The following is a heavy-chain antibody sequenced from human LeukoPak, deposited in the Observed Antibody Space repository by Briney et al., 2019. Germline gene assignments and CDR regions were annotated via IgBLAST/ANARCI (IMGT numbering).Heavy chain of an antibody. V-gene: IGHV4-39*07. Sequence: SETQSLTCTVAGGSISSTNDYWGWIRQPPGKGLEWIGTIYHSGSTHSNPSLKSRVTISVDTSKNQFSLKLSSVTVADTAVYYCARVDDYSNYEEYYMDVWGEGTTVTVSS. CDR1: GGSISSTNDY. CDR3: ARVDDYSNYEEYYMDV. J-gene: IGHJ6*03. CDR2: IYHSGST. D-gene: IGHD4-11*01.